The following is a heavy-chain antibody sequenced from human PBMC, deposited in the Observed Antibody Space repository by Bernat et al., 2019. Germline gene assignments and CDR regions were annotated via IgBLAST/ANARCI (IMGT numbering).Heavy chain of an antibody. CDR3: VRDDNGFLPP. V-gene: IGHV3-33*01. D-gene: IGHD1-14*01. CDR1: GFSFSSHG. CDR2: IWYDGSKA. J-gene: IGHJ5*02. Sequence: QVQLVESGGDVVQPGRSLRLSCTASGFSFSSHGMNWVRQAPGKGLEWVAHIWYDGSKAFYADSVNDRFTISRDDSKRTVYLQMDNLRVEDTALYFGVRDDNGFLPPWGQGPLVIVSS.